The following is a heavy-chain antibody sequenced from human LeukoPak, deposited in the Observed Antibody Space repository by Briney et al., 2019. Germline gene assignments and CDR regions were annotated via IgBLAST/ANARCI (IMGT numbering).Heavy chain of an antibody. CDR1: GDSISSLY. Sequence: PSETLSLTCSVSGDSISSLYWNWIRQPPGKGLEWIGFIYHSGTVTYNPSLKSRGTMSVDTSKNQVSLKLTSVTAADTAVYCCAKSRLGTDTSTVHSFVYWGQGILVTVSS. V-gene: IGHV4-59*11. CDR2: IYHSGTV. D-gene: IGHD4-11*01. CDR3: AKSRLGTDTSTVHSFVY. J-gene: IGHJ4*02.